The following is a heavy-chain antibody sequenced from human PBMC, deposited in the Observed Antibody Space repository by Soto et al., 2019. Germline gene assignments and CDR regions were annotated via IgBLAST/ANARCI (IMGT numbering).Heavy chain of an antibody. J-gene: IGHJ5*02. Sequence: SETLSLTCNVSGVSIINTSYYWGWIRQPPGKGLEWIGTVYFDGTTFYNPSLKSRLIISVDTSKNQFSLSLTSVTSADTDFYYCARHGSSWGQGTLVTVSS. CDR1: GVSIINTSYY. CDR3: ARHGSS. V-gene: IGHV4-39*01. CDR2: VYFDGTT.